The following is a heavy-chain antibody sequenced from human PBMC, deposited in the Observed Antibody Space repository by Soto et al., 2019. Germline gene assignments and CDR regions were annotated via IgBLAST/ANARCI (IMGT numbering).Heavy chain of an antibody. D-gene: IGHD2-8*01. CDR1: GFSFSTFA. CDR2: IIGNGDV. Sequence: GGSLRLSCAASGFSFSTFAMSLVRQAPGKGLECVLGIIGNGDVYYADSVRGRFTISRDNSNNMVYLQMYSLRPEDTAVYYCAKDRQPDGLWPFDHWGQGTLVTVSS. V-gene: IGHV3-23*01. J-gene: IGHJ4*02. CDR3: AKDRQPDGLWPFDH.